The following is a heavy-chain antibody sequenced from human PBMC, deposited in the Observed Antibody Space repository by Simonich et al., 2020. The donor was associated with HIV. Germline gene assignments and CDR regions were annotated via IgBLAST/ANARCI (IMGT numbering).Heavy chain of an antibody. CDR3: ARDRGVAAPGVLAFDI. Sequence: QVQLVQSGAEVKKPGASVKVSCKASGYTFTSYGFSWVRQAPGQGLEWMGGISAYNGNTKYAQKVQGRVTMTTDTSTSTAYRELRSLIADDTAVYYCARDRGVAAPGVLAFDIWGQGTMVTVSS. J-gene: IGHJ3*02. CDR1: GYTFTSYG. V-gene: IGHV1-18*01. D-gene: IGHD6-13*01. CDR2: ISAYNGNT.